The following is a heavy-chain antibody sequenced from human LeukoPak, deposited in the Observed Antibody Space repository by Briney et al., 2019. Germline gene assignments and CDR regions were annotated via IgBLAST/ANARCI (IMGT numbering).Heavy chain of an antibody. J-gene: IGHJ4*02. Sequence: GGSLRLSCAVSGFTFSSYAMSWVRQAPGKGLEWVSAISGSGGSTYYADSVKGRFTISRDNSKNTLYLQMNSLRAEDTAVYYCAKSEQWLVVGYFDYWGQGTLVTVSS. V-gene: IGHV3-23*01. CDR1: GFTFSSYA. CDR2: ISGSGGST. D-gene: IGHD6-19*01. CDR3: AKSEQWLVVGYFDY.